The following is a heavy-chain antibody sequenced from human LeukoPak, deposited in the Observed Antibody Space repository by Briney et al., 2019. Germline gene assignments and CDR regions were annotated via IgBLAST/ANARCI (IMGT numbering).Heavy chain of an antibody. CDR2: INPNSGGI. D-gene: IGHD4-17*01. V-gene: IGHV1-2*07. J-gene: IGHJ6*03. CDR1: GRTFSNYA. CDR3: ATSAGRGDYVSNYYYYMEV. Sequence: GSSVKVSCKPAGRTFSNYAISSVRQAAGQGLEGMGWINPNSGGINYAHTYHPRVTMTGDTSIITAYMELSRRRSDDPAVHHCATSAGRGDYVSNYYYYMEVWGKGATVTVS.